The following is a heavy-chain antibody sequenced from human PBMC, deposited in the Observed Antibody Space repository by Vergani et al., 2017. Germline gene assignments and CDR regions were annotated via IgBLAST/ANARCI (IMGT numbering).Heavy chain of an antibody. D-gene: IGHD3-16*01. CDR1: GGSVSSGSYY. CDR2: IYYSGST. CDR3: ARDKEGVYFDY. J-gene: IGHJ4*02. V-gene: IGHV4-61*10. Sequence: QVQLQESGPGLVKPSETLSLTCTVSGGSVSSGSYYWSWIRQPAGKGLEWIGYIYYSGSTNYNPSLKSRVTISVDTSKNQFSLKLSSVTAADTAVYYCARDKEGVYFDYWGQGTLVTVSS.